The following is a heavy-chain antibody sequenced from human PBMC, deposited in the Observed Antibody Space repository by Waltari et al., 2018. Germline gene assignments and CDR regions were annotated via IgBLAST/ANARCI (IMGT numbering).Heavy chain of an antibody. CDR3: AKVFRASGWVIPFDP. CDR1: GFTFSSYA. Sequence: EVQLLESGGGLVQPGGSLRLSCAVSGFTFSSYAMTWVRQAPGKGLDWVSTSKDSGTNTYYADSVKGRFTISRDNSKNTLFLQMNSLRDDDTALYYCAKVFRASGWVIPFDPWGQGTLVTVSS. V-gene: IGHV3-23*01. J-gene: IGHJ5*02. CDR2: SKDSGTNT. D-gene: IGHD6-19*01.